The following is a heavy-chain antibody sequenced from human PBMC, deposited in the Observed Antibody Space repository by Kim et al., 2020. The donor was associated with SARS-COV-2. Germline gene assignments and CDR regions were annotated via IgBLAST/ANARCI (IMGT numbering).Heavy chain of an antibody. CDR3: ARVLTMVRGAKRGQHFDY. D-gene: IGHD3-10*01. V-gene: IGHV4-34*01. CDR2: INHSGST. J-gene: IGHJ4*02. CDR1: GGSFSGYY. Sequence: SETLSLTCAVYGGSFSGYYWSWIRQPPGKGLEWIGEINHSGSTNYNPSLKSRVTISVDTSKNQFSLKLSSVTAADTAVYYCARVLTMVRGAKRGQHFDYWGQGTLVTVSS.